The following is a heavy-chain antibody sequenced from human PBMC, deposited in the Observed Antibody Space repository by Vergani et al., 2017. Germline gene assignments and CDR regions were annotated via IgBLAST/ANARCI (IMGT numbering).Heavy chain of an antibody. V-gene: IGHV5-10-1*03. D-gene: IGHD1-26*01. CDR1: GYSFTSFW. J-gene: IGHJ4*02. CDR3: ARHFVEATPDFDY. Sequence: EVQLVQSGAEVKKPGESLRISCKGSGYSFTSFWISWVRQMPGKGLEWMGRIDPSDSYTNYSPSFQGHVTISADKSISTAYLHWSSLKASDTAMYYCARHFVEATPDFDYWGQGTLVTVSS. CDR2: IDPSDSYT.